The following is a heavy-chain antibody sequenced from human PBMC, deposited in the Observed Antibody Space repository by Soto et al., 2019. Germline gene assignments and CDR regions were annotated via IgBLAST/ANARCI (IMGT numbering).Heavy chain of an antibody. J-gene: IGHJ4*02. CDR1: GGTFSSYT. CDR2: IIPILGIA. D-gene: IGHD2-15*01. V-gene: IGHV1-69*10. Sequence: SVKVSCKASGGTFSSYTISWVRQAPGQGLEWMGGIIPILGIANYAQKFQGRVTITADKSTSTAYMELSSLRSEDTAVYYCARRSVVVVAAPFDYWGQGTLVTVSS. CDR3: ARRSVVVVAAPFDY.